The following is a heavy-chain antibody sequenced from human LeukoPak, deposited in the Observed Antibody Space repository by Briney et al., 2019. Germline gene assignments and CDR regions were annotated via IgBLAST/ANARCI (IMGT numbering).Heavy chain of an antibody. Sequence: ASVKVPCKASGYTFTSYGISWVRQAPGQGLEWMGWISAYNGNTNYAQKLQGRVTMTTDTSTSTAYMELRSLRSDDTAVYYCARVRGFWSGYPDAFDIWGQGTMVTVSS. J-gene: IGHJ3*02. CDR2: ISAYNGNT. CDR3: ARVRGFWSGYPDAFDI. V-gene: IGHV1-18*01. D-gene: IGHD3-3*01. CDR1: GYTFTSYG.